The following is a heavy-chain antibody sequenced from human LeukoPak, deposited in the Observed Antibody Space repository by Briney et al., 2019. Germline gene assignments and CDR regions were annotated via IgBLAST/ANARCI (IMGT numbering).Heavy chain of an antibody. CDR3: AKAPRTMVRGVREKVGYYYYMDV. CDR2: IRYDGSNK. Sequence: GGSLRLSCAASGFTFSSYGMHWVRQAPGKGLEWVAFIRYDGSNKYYVDSVKGRFTISRDNSKNTLYLQMNSLRAEDTAVYYCAKAPRTMVRGVREKVGYYYYMDVWGKGTTVTISS. J-gene: IGHJ6*03. D-gene: IGHD3-10*01. CDR1: GFTFSSYG. V-gene: IGHV3-30*02.